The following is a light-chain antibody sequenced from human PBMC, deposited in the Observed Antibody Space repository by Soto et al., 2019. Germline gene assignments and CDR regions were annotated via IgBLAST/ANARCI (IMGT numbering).Light chain of an antibody. Sequence: QSALTQPPSASGSPGQSVTISCTGTSSDVGAYNYVSWYQQHPGKAPKLIISEVSQRPSGVPDRFSGSKSGNTASLTVSGLQAEDEADYYCSSYAGSNNYVFGTGTKVTVL. CDR3: SSYAGSNNYV. CDR1: SSDVGAYNY. J-gene: IGLJ1*01. V-gene: IGLV2-8*01. CDR2: EVS.